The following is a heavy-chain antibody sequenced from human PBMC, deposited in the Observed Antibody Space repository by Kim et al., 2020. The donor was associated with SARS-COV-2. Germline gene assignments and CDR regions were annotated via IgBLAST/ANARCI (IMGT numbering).Heavy chain of an antibody. Sequence: SVKVSCKASGGTFSSYAISWVRQAPGQGLEWMGGIIPIFGTANYAQKFQGRVTITADESTSTAYMELSSLRSEDTAVYYCASCPVFGVVIGAYYFDYWGQGTLVTVSS. D-gene: IGHD3-3*01. CDR3: ASCPVFGVVIGAYYFDY. V-gene: IGHV1-69*13. J-gene: IGHJ4*02. CDR2: IIPIFGTA. CDR1: GGTFSSYA.